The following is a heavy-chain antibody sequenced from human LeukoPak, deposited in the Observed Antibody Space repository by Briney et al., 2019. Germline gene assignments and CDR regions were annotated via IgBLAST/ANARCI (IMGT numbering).Heavy chain of an antibody. CDR2: ISSDGSQK. J-gene: IGHJ4*02. D-gene: IGHD2-21*01. Sequence: GGSLRLSCAASGSTFRNYAMHWVRRAPGKGLEWVAVISSDGSQKSYADSVKGRFTISRDNSRNTLSLQMNSLRAEDTAVYYCARDRSHVVESRGVDYRGQGTLVTVSS. CDR3: ARDRSHVVESRGVDY. CDR1: GSTFRNYA. V-gene: IGHV3-30*04.